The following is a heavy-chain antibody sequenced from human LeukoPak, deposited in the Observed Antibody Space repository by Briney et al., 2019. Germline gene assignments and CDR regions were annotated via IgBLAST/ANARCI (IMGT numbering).Heavy chain of an antibody. Sequence: GASVEVSCKASGYTFTNYVINWVRQAPGQGLEWVGRISAYNGNTNYTQKFQGRLTITMDTSTSTAYMELRSLRSDDTAVYFCAREHIFERSRVDYWGQGTLVTVSS. D-gene: IGHD2-21*01. CDR2: ISAYNGNT. CDR3: AREHIFERSRVDY. V-gene: IGHV1-18*04. CDR1: GYTFTNYV. J-gene: IGHJ4*02.